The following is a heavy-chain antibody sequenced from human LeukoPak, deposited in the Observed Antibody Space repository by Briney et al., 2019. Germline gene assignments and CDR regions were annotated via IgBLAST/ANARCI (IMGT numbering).Heavy chain of an antibody. CDR1: GFTFSDHY. CDR2: IGDSPRSI. V-gene: IGHV3-11*04. J-gene: IGHJ4*02. Sequence: PGGSLRLSCAASGFTFSDHYMSWIRQVPGKGLEWLSYIGDSPRSIYHADSVKGRFTISRDNAKNSLYLQMNSLRAEDTAVYYCARWEYDGSGSYRYLGPFDYWGQGTLVTVSS. CDR3: ARWEYDGSGSYRYLGPFDY. D-gene: IGHD3-10*01.